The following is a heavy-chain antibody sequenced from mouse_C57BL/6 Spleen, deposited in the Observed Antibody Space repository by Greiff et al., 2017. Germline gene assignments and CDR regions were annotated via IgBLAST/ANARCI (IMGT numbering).Heavy chain of an antibody. CDR1: GFTFSSYA. CDR2: ISSGGDYI. Sequence: EVKLVESGEGLVKPGGSLKLSCAASGFTFSSYAMSWVRQTPEKRLEWVAYISSGGDYIYYADTVKGRFTISRDNARNTLYLQMSSLKSEDTAMYYCTRDRDYYGSESYYFDYWGKGTTLTVSS. D-gene: IGHD1-1*01. J-gene: IGHJ2*01. CDR3: TRDRDYYGSESYYFDY. V-gene: IGHV5-9-1*02.